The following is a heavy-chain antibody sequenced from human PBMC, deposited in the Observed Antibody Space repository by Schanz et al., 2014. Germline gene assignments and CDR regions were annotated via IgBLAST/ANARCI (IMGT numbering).Heavy chain of an antibody. CDR1: GGDIGNYY. J-gene: IGHJ4*02. V-gene: IGHV4-59*08. CDR3: ARLWGGWRIPDY. Sequence: QVQLQESGPGLVKPSETLSLTCSVSGGDIGNYYWSWIRQPPGKGLEWIGYMYHSGSSNYNPSLKSRVTISVDTSKNKFSLKLTSVTAADSAVYYCARLWGGWRIPDYWGQGTLVTVSS. D-gene: IGHD6-19*01. CDR2: MYHSGSS.